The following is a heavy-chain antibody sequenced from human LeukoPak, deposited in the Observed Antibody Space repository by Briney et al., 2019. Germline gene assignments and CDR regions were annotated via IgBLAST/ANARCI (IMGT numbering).Heavy chain of an antibody. CDR3: AMTPRYSSSWYLFDY. CDR2: ISGSGGST. D-gene: IGHD6-13*01. Sequence: PGGSLRLSCAASGFTFSSYAMSWVRQAPGKGLEWVSAISGSGGSTYYADSVKGRFTISRDNSKNTLYLQMNSLRAEGTAVYYCAMTPRYSSSWYLFDYWGQGTLVTVSS. J-gene: IGHJ4*02. V-gene: IGHV3-23*01. CDR1: GFTFSSYA.